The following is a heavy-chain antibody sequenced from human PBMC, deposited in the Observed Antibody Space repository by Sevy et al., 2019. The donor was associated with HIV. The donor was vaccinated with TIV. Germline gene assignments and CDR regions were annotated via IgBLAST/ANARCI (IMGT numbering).Heavy chain of an antibody. CDR2: ISSSSSYI. CDR3: ARDPYVSAAAGRGAFDI. Sequence: GGSLRLSCAASGFTFSSYSMNWVRQAPGKGLEWVSSISSSSSYIYYADSVKGRFTSSRDNAKNSPYLQRNSLRGEDTAVYYWARDPYVSAAAGRGAFDIWGQGTMVTVSS. J-gene: IGHJ3*02. D-gene: IGHD6-13*01. CDR1: GFTFSSYS. V-gene: IGHV3-21*01.